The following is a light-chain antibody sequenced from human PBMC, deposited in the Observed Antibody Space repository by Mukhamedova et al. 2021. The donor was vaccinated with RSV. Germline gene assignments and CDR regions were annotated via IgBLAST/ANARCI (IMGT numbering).Light chain of an antibody. CDR2: DVS. CDR3: QHFSSYPLS. J-gene: IGKJ3*01. V-gene: IGKV1-13*02. Sequence: WYQCRVHGKPPKLLIYDVSNLDRGVPSRFSGSGSGTEFTLTISSLQPEDFAFYYCQHFSSYPLSFGPGTKVDV.